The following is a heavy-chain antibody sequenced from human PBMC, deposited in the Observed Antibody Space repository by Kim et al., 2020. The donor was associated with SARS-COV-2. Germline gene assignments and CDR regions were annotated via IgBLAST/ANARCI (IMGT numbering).Heavy chain of an antibody. J-gene: IGHJ6*02. Sequence: ASVKVSCKASGYTFTGYYMHWVRQAPGQGLEWMGRINPNSGGTNYAQKFQGRVTMTRDTSISTAYMELSRLRSDDTAVYYCAAMPSITGLVFRYYYGMDVWGQGTTVTVSS. CDR3: AAMPSITGLVFRYYYGMDV. V-gene: IGHV1-2*06. CDR2: INPNSGGT. D-gene: IGHD1-20*01. CDR1: GYTFTGYY.